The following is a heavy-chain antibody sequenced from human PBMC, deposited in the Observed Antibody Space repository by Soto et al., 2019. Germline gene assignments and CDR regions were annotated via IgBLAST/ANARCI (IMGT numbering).Heavy chain of an antibody. J-gene: IGHJ4*02. CDR3: AHQDRYSGSFDY. D-gene: IGHD1-26*01. CDR2: NWDDDK. V-gene: IGHV2-5*02. Sequence: SGPTLVNPTQTLTLTCTFSGFSLSTSGVGVGWIRQPPGKALEWLAVNWDDDKRYSPSLKSRLTITKDTSKNQVVLTMTNMDPVDTATYYCAHQDRYSGSFDYWGQGTLVTVSS. CDR1: GFSLSTSGVG.